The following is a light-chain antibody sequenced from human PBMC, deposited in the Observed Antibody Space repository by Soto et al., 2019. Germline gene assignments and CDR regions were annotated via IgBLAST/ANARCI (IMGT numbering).Light chain of an antibody. V-gene: IGLV2-14*01. Sequence: QSDLTQAASGSGADGHWSSIFYTGTSSDVGGYNYVSWYQQHPGKAPKLMIYDVSNRPSGVSNRFSGSKSGNTASLTISGLQAEDEADYYCSSYTRSSTLVVGPGTKVTVL. J-gene: IGLJ1*01. CDR1: SSDVGGYNY. CDR2: DVS. CDR3: SSYTRSSTLV.